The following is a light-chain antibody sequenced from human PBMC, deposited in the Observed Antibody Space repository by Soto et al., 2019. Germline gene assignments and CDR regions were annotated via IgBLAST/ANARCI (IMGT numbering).Light chain of an antibody. CDR2: KAS. V-gene: IGKV1-5*03. CDR1: QSISSW. CDR3: QLYDNQPGA. J-gene: IGKJ1*01. Sequence: NITYRASQSISSWLAWYQQKPGKAPKLLIYKASNLESGVPSRFSGSGSGTESTLASSSLLPADLASHSIQLYDNQPGAFGEGTKVDIK.